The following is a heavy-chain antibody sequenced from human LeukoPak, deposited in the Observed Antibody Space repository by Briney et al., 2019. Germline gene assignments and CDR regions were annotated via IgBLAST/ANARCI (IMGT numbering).Heavy chain of an antibody. CDR1: GFTFSNIY. Sequence: PGGSLRLSGAASGFTFSNIYMNWVHQAPGKGLEWVGRIKPKTDGETTEYAAPVKDRFSISRDDSKSMVYLQMNSLKTEDTAVYYCITPPPYSAQGGQGTLVTVSS. J-gene: IGHJ4*02. V-gene: IGHV3-15*01. CDR2: IKPKTDGETT. CDR3: ITPPPYSAQ. D-gene: IGHD2-21*01.